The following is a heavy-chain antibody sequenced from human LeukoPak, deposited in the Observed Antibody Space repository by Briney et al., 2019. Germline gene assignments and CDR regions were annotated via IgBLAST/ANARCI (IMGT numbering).Heavy chain of an antibody. CDR3: ARDRGGDGINYYFDY. D-gene: IGHD5-24*01. Sequence: GGSLRLSCAASGFTFSSYWMHWVRQAPGKGLEWVAVIWYDGSNKYYADSVKGRFTISRDNSKNTLYLQVNSLRAEDTAVYYCARDRGGDGINYYFDYWGQGTLVTVSS. CDR1: GFTFSSYW. CDR2: IWYDGSNK. V-gene: IGHV3-33*08. J-gene: IGHJ4*02.